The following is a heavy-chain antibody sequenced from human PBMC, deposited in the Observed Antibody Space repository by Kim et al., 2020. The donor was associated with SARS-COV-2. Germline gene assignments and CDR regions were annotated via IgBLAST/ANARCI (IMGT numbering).Heavy chain of an antibody. CDR1: GYTFTGYY. V-gene: IGHV1-2*02. Sequence: ASVKVSCKASGYTFTGYYIHWVRQAPGQGLEWMGWINPNSGGTNYAQRFQGRVTMTRDTSISTAYMELSGLRSDDTAVFDCVRGGGIVVVPAAILFQHWG. CDR3: VRGGGIVVVPAAILFQH. CDR2: INPNSGGT. J-gene: IGHJ1*01. D-gene: IGHD2-2*02.